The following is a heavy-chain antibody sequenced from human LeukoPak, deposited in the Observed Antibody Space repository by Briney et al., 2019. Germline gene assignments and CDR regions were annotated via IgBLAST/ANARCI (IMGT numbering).Heavy chain of an antibody. CDR1: GGSISSYY. CDR2: IYTSGST. D-gene: IGHD5-18*01. V-gene: IGHV4-4*09. CDR3: ARHGGYSYGHYYYYYMDV. Sequence: SATLSLPCPVSGGSISSYYWSWIRQPPGKGLEWIWYIYTSGSTNYNPSLKSRVTISVDTSKNQFSLKLSSVTAADTAVYYCARHGGYSYGHYYYYYMDVWGKGTTVTVSS. J-gene: IGHJ6*03.